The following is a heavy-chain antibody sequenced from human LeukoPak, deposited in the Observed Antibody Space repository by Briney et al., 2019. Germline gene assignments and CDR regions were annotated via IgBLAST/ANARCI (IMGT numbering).Heavy chain of an antibody. CDR2: ISVYNGNT. V-gene: IGHV1-18*01. J-gene: IGHJ3*02. CDR3: ASPYCSGGTCYAHDAFDI. D-gene: IGHD2-15*01. Sequence: ASVEVSCKASGYTFTSYGISWVRQAPGQGLEWMGWISVYNGNTNYAQKLQGRVTMTTDTSTSTAYMELRSLRSDGTAVYYCASPYCSGGTCYAHDAFDIWGQGTMVTVSS. CDR1: GYTFTSYG.